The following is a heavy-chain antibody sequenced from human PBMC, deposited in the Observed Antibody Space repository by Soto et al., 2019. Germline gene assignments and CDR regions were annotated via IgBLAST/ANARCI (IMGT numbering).Heavy chain of an antibody. J-gene: IGHJ5*02. Sequence: QVQLVQSGAEVKKPGASVKVSCKASGYTFTSYGISWVRQALGQGLEWMGWISAYNGNTNYAQKLQGRVTMTTDTSTSTAYMELRSLRSDDTAVYYCARAGEVVVVVAAPSGGWFDPWGQGTLVTVSS. CDR3: ARAGEVVVVVAAPSGGWFDP. V-gene: IGHV1-18*01. CDR2: ISAYNGNT. D-gene: IGHD2-15*01. CDR1: GYTFTSYG.